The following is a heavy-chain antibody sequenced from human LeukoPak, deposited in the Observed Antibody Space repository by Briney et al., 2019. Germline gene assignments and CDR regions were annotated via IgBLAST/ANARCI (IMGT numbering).Heavy chain of an antibody. J-gene: IGHJ5*02. Sequence: GASVKVSCKASGYTFTSYDINWVRQATGQGLEWMGWMNPNSGNTGYAQKFQGRVTMTRNTSISTAYMELSSLRSEDTAVYYCARGRVDNWNDNWFDPWGRGTLVTVSS. CDR1: GYTFTSYD. V-gene: IGHV1-8*01. CDR3: ARGRVDNWNDNWFDP. CDR2: MNPNSGNT. D-gene: IGHD1-1*01.